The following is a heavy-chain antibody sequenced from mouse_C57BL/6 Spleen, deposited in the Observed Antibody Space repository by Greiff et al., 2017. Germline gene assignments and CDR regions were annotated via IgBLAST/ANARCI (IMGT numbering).Heavy chain of an antibody. D-gene: IGHD1-1*02. Sequence: QVQLQQPGAELVKPGASVKLSCKASGYTFTSYWMHWVKQRPGRGLGWIGRIDPNSGGTKYNEKFKRKATLTVDKPSSTAYMQLSSLTSEDSAVYYCARGGGNPWFAYWGQGTLVTVSA. J-gene: IGHJ3*01. CDR3: ARGGGNPWFAY. CDR2: IDPNSGGT. CDR1: GYTFTSYW. V-gene: IGHV1-72*01.